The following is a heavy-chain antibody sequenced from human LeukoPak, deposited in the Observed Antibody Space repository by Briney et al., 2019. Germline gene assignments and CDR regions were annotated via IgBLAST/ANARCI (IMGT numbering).Heavy chain of an antibody. Sequence: GGSLRLSCAASGFTFSSYSMNWVRQAPGKGLEWVSSISSSSSYIYYADSVKGRFTISRDNAKNSLYLQMNSLRAEDTAVYYCAKVLGYSSSRYDYWGQGTLVTVSS. V-gene: IGHV3-21*01. J-gene: IGHJ4*02. D-gene: IGHD6-13*01. CDR3: AKVLGYSSSRYDY. CDR1: GFTFSSYS. CDR2: ISSSSSYI.